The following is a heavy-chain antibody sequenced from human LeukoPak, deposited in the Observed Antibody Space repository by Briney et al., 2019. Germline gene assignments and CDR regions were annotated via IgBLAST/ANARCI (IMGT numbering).Heavy chain of an antibody. Sequence: PSETLSLTCTVSGGSINSFYWTWIRQPAGKGLEWIGRIYSSGSTNFNPSLKSRVTISVDTSKNQFSLKLSSVTAADTAVYYCARVSPDGHDSSDYWGQGTLVTVSS. D-gene: IGHD3-22*01. V-gene: IGHV4-4*07. CDR1: GGSINSFY. CDR3: ARVSPDGHDSSDY. J-gene: IGHJ4*02. CDR2: IYSSGST.